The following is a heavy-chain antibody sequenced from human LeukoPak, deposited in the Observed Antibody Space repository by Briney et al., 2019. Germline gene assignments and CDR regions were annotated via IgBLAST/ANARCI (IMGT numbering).Heavy chain of an antibody. CDR3: ASDRMAARLGSYY. Sequence: GGSETLLCTASGFPEQKSYENGVRQAPGKGLEWVSSIDSSGSTDYANSVKGRFTISRNNFKNTVNLQMTILRAEDTAVYYCASDRMAARLGSYY. CDR2: IDSSGST. V-gene: IGHV3-53*04. J-gene: IGHJ6*01. CDR1: GFPEQKSY. D-gene: IGHD6-6*01.